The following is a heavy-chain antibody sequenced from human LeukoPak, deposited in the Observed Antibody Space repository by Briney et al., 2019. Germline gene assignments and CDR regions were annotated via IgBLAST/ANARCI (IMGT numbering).Heavy chain of an antibody. Sequence: PGRSLRLSCAASGFTFSSHGMAWVRQAPGKGLEWVSGISGSGSDTFYADSVKGHFTISRDNSLNTLYLQMNSLRAEDTAVYYYAKAHSSGWSSYDYWGQGTLVTVSS. V-gene: IGHV3-23*01. D-gene: IGHD6-19*01. CDR3: AKAHSSGWSSYDY. J-gene: IGHJ4*02. CDR2: ISGSGSDT. CDR1: GFTFSSHG.